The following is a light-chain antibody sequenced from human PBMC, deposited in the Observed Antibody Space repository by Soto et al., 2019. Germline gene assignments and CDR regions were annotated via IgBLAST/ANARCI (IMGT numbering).Light chain of an antibody. J-gene: IGLJ1*01. CDR2: EVS. CDR1: SSDVGGYDY. CDR3: SSYSLSTAYL. Sequence: QSVLTQPASVSGSPGQSITISCTGTSSDVGGYDYVSWYQIHPGKAPKLMVFEVSNRPSGVSYRFSGSKSGNTASLTISGLQAADEADYFCSSYSLSTAYLFGNGTKATV. V-gene: IGLV2-14*01.